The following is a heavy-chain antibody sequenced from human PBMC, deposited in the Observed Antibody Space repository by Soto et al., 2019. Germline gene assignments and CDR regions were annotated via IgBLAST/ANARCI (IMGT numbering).Heavy chain of an antibody. CDR1: GFTFSSYA. Sequence: GGSLRLSCAASGFTFSSYAMHWVRQAPGKGLEWVAVISYDGSNKYYADSVKGRFTISRDNSKNTLYLQMNSLRAEDTAVYYCARDRDCSGGSCLDYWGQGTLVTVSS. CDR2: ISYDGSNK. D-gene: IGHD2-15*01. CDR3: ARDRDCSGGSCLDY. J-gene: IGHJ4*02. V-gene: IGHV3-30-3*01.